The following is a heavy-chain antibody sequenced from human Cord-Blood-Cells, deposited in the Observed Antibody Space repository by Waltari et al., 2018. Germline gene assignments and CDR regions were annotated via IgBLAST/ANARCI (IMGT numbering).Heavy chain of an antibody. V-gene: IGHV4-39*01. CDR1: GGSISSSSYY. CDR2: IYYSGST. Sequence: QLQLQESGPGLVKPSETLSLTCTVSGGSISSSSYYWGWIRQPPGKGLEWIGSIYYSGSTNYNPSLKSRDTISVDTSKNQFSLKLSSVTAADTAVYYCARQLGREGFDYWGQGTLVTVSS. J-gene: IGHJ4*02. CDR3: ARQLGREGFDY. D-gene: IGHD7-27*01.